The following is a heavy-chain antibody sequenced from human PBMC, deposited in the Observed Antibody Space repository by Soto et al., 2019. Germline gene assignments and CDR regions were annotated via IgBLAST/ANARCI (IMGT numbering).Heavy chain of an antibody. Sequence: EVQLLESGGGLVQPGGSLRLSCAASGFTFGTYGMSWVRQDPGKGLEWVSVISGSGESTYYAASVKGRFPISRDNSKYPLYRQINSPRAEDTAVYYCAKDWVLLDLRGQGTMGTAS. CDR2: ISGSGEST. V-gene: IGHV3-23*01. J-gene: IGHJ3*01. CDR3: AKDWVLLDL. D-gene: IGHD3-16*01. CDR1: GFTFGTYG.